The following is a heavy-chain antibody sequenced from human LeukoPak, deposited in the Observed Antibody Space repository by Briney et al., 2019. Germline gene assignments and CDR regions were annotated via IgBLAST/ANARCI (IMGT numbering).Heavy chain of an antibody. CDR3: ARGSGGVGASLPY. Sequence: SGGSLRLSCAASGFVFRNYFMSWVRQAPGKGLEWVASIKNDGGEKYYVDSVRGRYTISRDNAKNSLYLQMNSLRAEDTATYYCARGSGGVGASLPYWGQGALVTVSS. J-gene: IGHJ4*02. CDR1: GFVFRNYF. V-gene: IGHV3-7*01. CDR2: IKNDGGEK. D-gene: IGHD1-26*01.